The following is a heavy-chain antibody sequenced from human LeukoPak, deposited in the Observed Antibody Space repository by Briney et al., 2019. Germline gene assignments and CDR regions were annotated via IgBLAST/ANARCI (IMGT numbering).Heavy chain of an antibody. CDR1: GVSISSSSYY. CDR3: AREFTGPYDSSGYYYDSGAFDI. Sequence: PSETLSLTCTVSGVSISSSSYYWGGIRQPPGKGLGWIGSIYYSGCTYYNPSLKSRVTISVDTSKNQFSLKLSSVTAADTAVYYCAREFTGPYDSSGYYYDSGAFDIWGQGTMVTVSS. D-gene: IGHD3-22*01. V-gene: IGHV4-39*07. J-gene: IGHJ3*02. CDR2: IYYSGCT.